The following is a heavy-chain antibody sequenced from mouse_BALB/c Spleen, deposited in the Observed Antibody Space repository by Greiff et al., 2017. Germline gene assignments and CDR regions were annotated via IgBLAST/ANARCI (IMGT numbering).Heavy chain of an antibody. CDR3: ARLGSSSFAY. CDR1: GYSFTGYY. J-gene: IGHJ3*01. V-gene: IGHV1-31*01. CDR2: INPYNGAT. Sequence: VQLQQSGPELVKPGASVKISCKASGYSFTGYYMHWVKQSHVKSLEWIGRINPYNGATSYNQNFKDKASLTVDKSSSTAYMELHSLTSEDSAVYYCARLGSSSFAYWGQGTLVTVSA. D-gene: IGHD1-1*01.